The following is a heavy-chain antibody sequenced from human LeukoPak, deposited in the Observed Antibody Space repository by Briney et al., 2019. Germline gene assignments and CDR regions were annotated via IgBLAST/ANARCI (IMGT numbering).Heavy chain of an antibody. CDR3: AREVLLWFGELFSYNWFDP. V-gene: IGHV4-4*07. Sequence: SETLSLTCTVSGGSISSYYWSWIRQPAGKGLEWIGRIYTSGSTNYNPSLKSRVTMSVDTSKNQFPLKLSSVTAADTAVYYCAREVLLWFGELFSYNWFDPWGQGTLVTVSS. CDR1: GGSISSYY. CDR2: IYTSGST. D-gene: IGHD3-10*01. J-gene: IGHJ5*02.